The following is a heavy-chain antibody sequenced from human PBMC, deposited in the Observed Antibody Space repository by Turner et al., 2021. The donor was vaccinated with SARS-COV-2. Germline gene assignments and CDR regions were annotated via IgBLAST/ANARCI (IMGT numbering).Heavy chain of an antibody. D-gene: IGHD3-10*01. CDR3: ARHAYGSGSYYPDDY. V-gene: IGHV4-39*01. CDR2: IYYSGST. Sequence: QLQLQESGPGLGKPSVTVSLTCTVTGGSISSSGYYWGWIRQPPGKGLEGIGSIYYSGSTCYNPCLKSRVTISVDTSNNQFSLNLRSVTAADTAMYYCARHAYGSGSYYPDDYWGQGTLVTVSS. CDR1: GGSISSSGYY. J-gene: IGHJ4*02.